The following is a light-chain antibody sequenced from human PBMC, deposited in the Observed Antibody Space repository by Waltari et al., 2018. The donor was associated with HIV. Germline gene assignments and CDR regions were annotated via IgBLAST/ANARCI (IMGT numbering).Light chain of an antibody. Sequence: SYELTQPPSVSVYPGQTASITCSGDKLVSKFVSWYQQKQGQSPVLVIYKDSKRPSGIPERFSGSNSGNTATLTISGTQAMDEADYYCQAWDSGTAVFGGGTKLTVL. J-gene: IGLJ2*01. V-gene: IGLV3-1*01. CDR1: KLVSKF. CDR2: KDS. CDR3: QAWDSGTAV.